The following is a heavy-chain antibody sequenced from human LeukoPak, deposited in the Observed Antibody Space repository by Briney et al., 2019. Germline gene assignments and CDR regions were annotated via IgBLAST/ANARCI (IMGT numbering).Heavy chain of an antibody. CDR1: GFTFSTYA. CDR2: IRGSGGST. J-gene: IGHJ6*02. CDR3: AKSGGLSGSGRLAMDV. Sequence: SAESLRLSCAASGFTFSTYAMSWVRLAPGKGLEWVGGIRGSGGSTYYADSVKGRFTSSRDNSNNTLYVQMNSLRVEDTAVYYCAKSGGLSGSGRLAMDVWGQGTTVTVSS. D-gene: IGHD3-10*01. V-gene: IGHV3-23*01.